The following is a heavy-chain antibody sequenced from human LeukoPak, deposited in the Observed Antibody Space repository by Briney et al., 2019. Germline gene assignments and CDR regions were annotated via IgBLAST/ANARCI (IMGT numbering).Heavy chain of an antibody. CDR1: GYSFTNYW. Sequence: GESLKISCKGSGYSFTNYWIAWVRQVPEKGLEWMGIIYPGASDTRYRPSFQGQVTISADKSISTAYLQWSSLEASDTALYYCARLYCSGGNCYSGSSYYFDYWGQGTLVTVSS. J-gene: IGHJ4*02. V-gene: IGHV5-51*01. CDR3: ARLYCSGGNCYSGSSYYFDY. CDR2: IYPGASDT. D-gene: IGHD2-15*01.